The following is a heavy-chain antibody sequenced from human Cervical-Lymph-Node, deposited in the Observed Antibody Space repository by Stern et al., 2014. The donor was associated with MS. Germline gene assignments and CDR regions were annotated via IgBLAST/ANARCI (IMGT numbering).Heavy chain of an antibody. V-gene: IGHV1-69*12. Sequence: QDQLVQSGAEVKKPGSSVKVSCKASGGTFSSYAISWVRQAPGQGLEWMGGIIPIFVTANYAQKFQGRVTITADESTGTAYMELSSLRSEDTAVYYCARARVVVVVAAPVYYGMDVWGQGTTVTVSS. CDR1: GGTFSSYA. CDR2: IIPIFVTA. CDR3: ARARVVVVVAAPVYYGMDV. D-gene: IGHD2-15*01. J-gene: IGHJ6*02.